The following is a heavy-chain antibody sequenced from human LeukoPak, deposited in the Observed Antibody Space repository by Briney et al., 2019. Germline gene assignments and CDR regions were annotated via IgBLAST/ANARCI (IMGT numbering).Heavy chain of an antibody. D-gene: IGHD2-2*01. Sequence: PGGSLRLSCAASGFTVSSNYMSWVRQAPGKGLEWVSVIYSGDNTYYADSVKGRFTISRDNSKNTLFLQMNSLSLDDSAVYYCTREVGSSSSKGDYYFDYWGQGTLVTVSS. CDR3: TREVGSSSSKGDYYFDY. V-gene: IGHV3-53*05. CDR2: IYSGDNT. CDR1: GFTVSSNY. J-gene: IGHJ4*02.